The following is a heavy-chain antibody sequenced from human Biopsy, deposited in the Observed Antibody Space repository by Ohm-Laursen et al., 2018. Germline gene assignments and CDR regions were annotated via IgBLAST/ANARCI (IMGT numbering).Heavy chain of an antibody. V-gene: IGHV2-5*02. CDR2: IYLDETE. CDR1: GFSLYNTRVG. J-gene: IGHJ6*02. D-gene: IGHD3-10*01. Sequence: TQTLTLTCTFSGFSLYNTRVGVGWLRQPPGKALEWLALIYLDETERDSPALQSRLTLPEDTSKNQVVLKMTNMEPEDTATYYCVLSVGCGFGEFRHNYYGLDVWGQGTTVTVSS. CDR3: VLSVGCGFGEFRHNYYGLDV.